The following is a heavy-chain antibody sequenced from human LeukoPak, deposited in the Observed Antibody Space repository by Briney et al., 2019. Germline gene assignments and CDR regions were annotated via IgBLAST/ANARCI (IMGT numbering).Heavy chain of an antibody. CDR2: IYTSGRT. J-gene: IGHJ4*02. D-gene: IGHD5-24*01. V-gene: IGHV4-4*07. CDR3: ASTTRRDGYNPLGHY. CDR1: GGSISSYY. Sequence: TSETLSLTCTVSGGSISSYYWSWIRQPAGKGLEWIGRIYTSGRTNYNPSLKSRVTMSVDTSKNQFSLKLSSVTAADTAVYYCASTTRRDGYNPLGHYWGQGTLVTVSS.